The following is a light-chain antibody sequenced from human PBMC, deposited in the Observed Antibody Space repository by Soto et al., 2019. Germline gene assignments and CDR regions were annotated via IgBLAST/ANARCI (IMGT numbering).Light chain of an antibody. CDR1: QSVSSY. V-gene: IGKV3-20*01. CDR2: AAS. J-gene: IGKJ1*01. CDR3: QQYGNSPRT. Sequence: EIVLTQSPGTLSLSPGERATLSCRASQSVSSYLAWYQQRRGQAPRLLIYAASSRATSIPDGFSGSGSGTDFTLTISRLGPEDFAVYFCQQYGNSPRTFGQGTKVDIK.